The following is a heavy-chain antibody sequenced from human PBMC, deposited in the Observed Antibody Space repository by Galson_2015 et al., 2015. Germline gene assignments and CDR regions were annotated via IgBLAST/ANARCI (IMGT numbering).Heavy chain of an antibody. Sequence: SLRLSCAASGFTFSSYAMHWVRQAPGKGLEWVAVISYVGSNKYYADSVKGRFTISRDNSKNTLYLQMNSLRAEDTAVYYCARDRRYTYYYDSSGLPSSDAFDIWGQGTMVTVSS. J-gene: IGHJ3*02. CDR1: GFTFSSYA. CDR3: ARDRRYTYYYDSSGLPSSDAFDI. V-gene: IGHV3-30-3*01. D-gene: IGHD3-22*01. CDR2: ISYVGSNK.